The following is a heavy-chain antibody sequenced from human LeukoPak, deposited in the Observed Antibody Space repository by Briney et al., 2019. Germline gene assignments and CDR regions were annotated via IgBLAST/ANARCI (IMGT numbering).Heavy chain of an antibody. CDR2: LYFSGTT. V-gene: IGHV4-39*01. Sequence: PGGSLRLSCAASGFTFSDHYMDWVRQAPGKGLEWVGSLYFSGTTFYNPSLKSRVTMSADTSKKQFSLKLSSVTAADTAVFYCARHSSVYSYGHAPFDYWGQGTLVTVSS. CDR3: ARHSSVYSYGHAPFDY. CDR1: GFTFSDHY. D-gene: IGHD1-26*01. J-gene: IGHJ4*02.